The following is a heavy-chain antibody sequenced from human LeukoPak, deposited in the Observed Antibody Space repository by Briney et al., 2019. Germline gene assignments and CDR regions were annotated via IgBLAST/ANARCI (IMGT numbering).Heavy chain of an antibody. Sequence: ASVKVSCKAAASTFAEYYLYWVRVAPGQGLEWVGWLNPRTGVTKYAQQFQGRVSMTRDTSISTAYMELSRLTSDDTAVYYCARDHTLAKTVYDMPGDWGQGSLVIVSS. J-gene: IGHJ4*02. CDR1: ASTFAEYY. CDR2: LNPRTGVT. V-gene: IGHV1-2*02. CDR3: ARDHTLAKTVYDMPGD. D-gene: IGHD5/OR15-5a*01.